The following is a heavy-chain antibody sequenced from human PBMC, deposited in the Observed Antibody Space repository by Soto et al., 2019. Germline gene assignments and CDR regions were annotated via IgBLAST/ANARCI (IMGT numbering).Heavy chain of an antibody. Sequence: GGSLRLSCAASGFTFSSYAMSWVRQAPGKGLEWVSAISGSGGSTYYADSVKGRFTISRDNSKNTLYLQMNSLRAEDTAVYYCAKDKRPYDYGDLGAFDIWGQGTMVTVSS. CDR2: ISGSGGST. J-gene: IGHJ3*02. CDR3: AKDKRPYDYGDLGAFDI. D-gene: IGHD4-17*01. V-gene: IGHV3-23*01. CDR1: GFTFSSYA.